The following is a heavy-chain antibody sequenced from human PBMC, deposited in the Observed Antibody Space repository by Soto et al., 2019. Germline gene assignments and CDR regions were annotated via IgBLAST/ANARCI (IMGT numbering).Heavy chain of an antibody. CDR3: ARLLDDSSGPSGY. CDR2: ISGIGGST. J-gene: IGHJ4*02. Sequence: GGSLRLSCAASGFTFSSYAMSWVRQAPGKGLEWGSAISGIGGSTYYADSVKGRFTISRDNSKNTRYLQMNSLRAEDTAVYYCARLLDDSSGPSGYWGQGTLVTVSS. D-gene: IGHD3-22*01. V-gene: IGHV3-23*01. CDR1: GFTFSSYA.